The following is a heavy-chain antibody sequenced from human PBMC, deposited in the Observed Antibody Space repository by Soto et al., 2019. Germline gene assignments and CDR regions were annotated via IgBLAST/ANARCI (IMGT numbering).Heavy chain of an antibody. J-gene: IGHJ5*02. CDR1: GGSISSGGYY. CDR2: IYYSGST. Sequence: QVQLQESGPGLVKPSQTLSLTCTVSGGSISSGGYYWSWIRQHPGKGLEWIGYIYYSGSTYYNPSLKSRVTISVDTSKNQFSLKLRSVTAADTAVYYCARAGCSSTSCYPSSWFDPWGQGTLVTVSS. CDR3: ARAGCSSTSCYPSSWFDP. V-gene: IGHV4-31*03. D-gene: IGHD2-2*01.